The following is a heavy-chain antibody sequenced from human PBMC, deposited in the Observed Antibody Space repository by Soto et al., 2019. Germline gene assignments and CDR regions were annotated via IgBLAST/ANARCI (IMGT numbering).Heavy chain of an antibody. J-gene: IGHJ3*02. Sequence: PGGSLRLSCAASGFTFSSYGMHWVRQAPGKGLEWVAVIWYDGSNKYYADSVKGRFTISRDNSKNTLYLQMNSLRAEDTAVYYCARPYTHWTDAAFDIWGQGTMVTVSS. CDR1: GFTFSSYG. CDR3: ARPYTHWTDAAFDI. CDR2: IWYDGSNK. V-gene: IGHV3-33*01. D-gene: IGHD1-1*01.